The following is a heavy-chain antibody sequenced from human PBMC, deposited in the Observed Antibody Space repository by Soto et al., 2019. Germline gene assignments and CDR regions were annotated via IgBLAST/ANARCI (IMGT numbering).Heavy chain of an antibody. J-gene: IGHJ4*02. CDR1: GFTFSSYA. CDR3: AKDYPSMDSGSYKRLQAPFDY. V-gene: IGHV3-23*01. Sequence: GGSLRLSCAASGFTFSSYAMSWVRQAPGKGLEWVSAISGSGGSTYYADSVKGRFTISRDNSKNTLYLQMNSLRAEDTAVYYCAKDYPSMDSGSYKRLQAPFDYWGQGTLVTVSS. D-gene: IGHD1-26*01. CDR2: ISGSGGST.